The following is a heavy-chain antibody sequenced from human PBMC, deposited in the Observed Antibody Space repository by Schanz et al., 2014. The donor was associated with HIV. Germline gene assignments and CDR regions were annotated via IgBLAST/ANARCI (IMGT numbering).Heavy chain of an antibody. CDR3: AKSTIMIKFDY. D-gene: IGHD3-16*01. Sequence: QVRLVESGGGVVQPGRSLRLSCAASGFTSSLYPFHWVRRAPGKGPGGGAVIWYDGSNKYYADYVKGRFTISRDNSKNTLYLQMNSLRGEDTAVYYCAKSTIMIKFDYWGQGTLVTVSS. CDR2: IWYDGSNK. V-gene: IGHV3-33*06. CDR1: GFTSSLYP. J-gene: IGHJ4*02.